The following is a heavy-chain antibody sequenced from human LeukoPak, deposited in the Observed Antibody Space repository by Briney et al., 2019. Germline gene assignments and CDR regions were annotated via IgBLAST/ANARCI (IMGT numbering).Heavy chain of an antibody. CDR3: ARESYDSGSYYNNWFDP. D-gene: IGHD3-10*01. J-gene: IGHJ5*02. CDR2: ISSSRSYI. Sequence: PGGSLRLSCAASGFTFSSYSMNWVRQAPGQGLEWVSSISSSRSYIYYADQVKGRFTISRDNAKNSLYLQMNSLRAEDTAVYYCARESYDSGSYYNNWFDPWGQGTPVTVSS. V-gene: IGHV3-21*01. CDR1: GFTFSSYS.